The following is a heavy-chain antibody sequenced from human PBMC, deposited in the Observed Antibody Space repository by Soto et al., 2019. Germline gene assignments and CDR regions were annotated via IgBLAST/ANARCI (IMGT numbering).Heavy chain of an antibody. CDR1: GGTFSSYA. J-gene: IGHJ5*02. CDR2: IIPIFGTA. V-gene: IGHV1-69*01. Sequence: QVQLVQSGAEVKKPGSSVKVSCKASGGTFSSYAISWVRQAPGQGVEWMGGIIPIFGTANYAQKFEGRVTITADESTSTAYIELSSLRSEDTAVYYCARGSLIAAAGTNWFDPWGQGTLVTVSS. CDR3: ARGSLIAAAGTNWFDP. D-gene: IGHD6-13*01.